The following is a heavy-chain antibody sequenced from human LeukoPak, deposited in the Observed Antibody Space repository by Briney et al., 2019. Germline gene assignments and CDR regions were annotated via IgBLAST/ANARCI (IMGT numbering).Heavy chain of an antibody. J-gene: IGHJ4*02. V-gene: IGHV7-4-1*04. Sequence: ASVKVSCKASGYTLTSHPLNWVRQAPGQGLESIGWIDTNSGNPTNGQGFTGRFVLSLDTSVNMAYMEISGLKAEDTAVYYCGRFRDESSGYGPPWIDFWGQGTLVTVSS. CDR2: IDTNSGNP. CDR3: GRFRDESSGYGPPWIDF. CDR1: GYTLTSHP. D-gene: IGHD3-22*01.